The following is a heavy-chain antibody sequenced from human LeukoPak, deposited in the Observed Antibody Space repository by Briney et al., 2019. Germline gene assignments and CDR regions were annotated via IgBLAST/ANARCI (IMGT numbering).Heavy chain of an antibody. CDR3: AKDREYSYGLGAFES. CDR2: ISSSSSYI. D-gene: IGHD5-18*01. V-gene: IGHV3-21*01. Sequence: GGSLRLSCAASGFTFSSYSMNWVRQAPGKGLEWVSSISSSSSYIYYADSVKGRFTISRDNAKNSLYLQMNSLRAEDTAVYYCAKDREYSYGLGAFESWGQGTMVTVSS. J-gene: IGHJ3*02. CDR1: GFTFSSYS.